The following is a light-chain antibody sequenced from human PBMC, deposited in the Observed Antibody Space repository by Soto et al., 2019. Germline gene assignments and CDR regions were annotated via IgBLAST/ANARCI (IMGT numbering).Light chain of an antibody. V-gene: IGLV1-40*01. CDR2: GNS. Sequence: QLVLTQPPSVSGAPGQRVTISCTGSSSNIGAGYDVHWYQQLPGTAPKLLIYGNSNRPSGVPDRFSGSKSGTSASLAITGVPAEDDADYYCQSYDTSLSGLKVVFGGGTKVTVL. CDR3: QSYDTSLSGLKVV. J-gene: IGLJ2*01. CDR1: SSNIGAGYD.